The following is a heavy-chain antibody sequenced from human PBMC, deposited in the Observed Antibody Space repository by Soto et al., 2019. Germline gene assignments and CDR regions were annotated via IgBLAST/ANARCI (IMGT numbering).Heavy chain of an antibody. CDR3: ARAAKSDSSGYYDDFDY. D-gene: IGHD3-22*01. CDR2: INSDGSST. J-gene: IGHJ4*02. CDR1: GFTFSSYW. V-gene: IGHV3-74*01. Sequence: LGLSCAASGFTFSSYWMHWVRQAPGKGLVWVSRINSDGSSTSYADSVKGRFTISRDNAKNTLYLQMNSLRAEDTAVYYCARAAKSDSSGYYDDFDYWGQGSLVTVYS.